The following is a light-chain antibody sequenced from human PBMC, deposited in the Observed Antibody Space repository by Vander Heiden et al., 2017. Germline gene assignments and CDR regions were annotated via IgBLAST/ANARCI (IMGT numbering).Light chain of an antibody. V-gene: IGKV3-11*01. CDR3: QQRSDWPIT. CDR2: NAS. J-gene: IGKJ5*01. CDR1: QSVNIF. Sequence: EIMLTQSPATLSLSPGERATLSCRASQSVNIFLAWYQQKSGQAPRLLIFNASNRATGIPARFSGSGPGTDFTLTISSLDPEDFAVYYCQQRSDWPITFGQGTRLEIK.